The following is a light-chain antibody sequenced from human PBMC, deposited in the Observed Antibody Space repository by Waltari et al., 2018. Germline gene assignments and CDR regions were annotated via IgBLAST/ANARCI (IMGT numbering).Light chain of an antibody. CDR3: HQYNNWPRT. J-gene: IGKJ1*01. Sequence: EIVMTQSPATLSVSPGERATLSCRASQSVGSKLAWYQQKPGQAPRLLIYGASTRATGIPARFSGNGSGTEFTLTISSLQSEDFAVYYCHQYNNWPRTFGQGTKVEIK. CDR2: GAS. V-gene: IGKV3-15*01. CDR1: QSVGSK.